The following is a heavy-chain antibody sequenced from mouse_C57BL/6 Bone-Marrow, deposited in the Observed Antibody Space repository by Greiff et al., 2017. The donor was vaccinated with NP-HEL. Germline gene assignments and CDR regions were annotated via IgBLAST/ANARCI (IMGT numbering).Heavy chain of an antibody. CDR3: ARSYGSSYLFAY. Sequence: QVQLKESGAELARPGASVKLSCKASGYTFTSYGISWVKQRTGQGLEWIGEIYPRSGNTYYNEKFKGKATLTADKSSSTAYMELRSLTSEDSAVYFCARSYGSSYLFAYWGQGTLVTGSA. V-gene: IGHV1-81*01. D-gene: IGHD1-1*01. J-gene: IGHJ3*01. CDR1: GYTFTSYG. CDR2: IYPRSGNT.